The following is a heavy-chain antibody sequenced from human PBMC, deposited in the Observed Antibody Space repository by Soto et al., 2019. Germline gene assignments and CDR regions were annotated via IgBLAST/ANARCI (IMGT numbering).Heavy chain of an antibody. CDR3: ARDRYRFGELFFGY. D-gene: IGHD3-10*01. CDR1: GFTVSSNY. J-gene: IGHJ4*02. V-gene: IGHV3-66*01. CDR2: IYSGGST. Sequence: GGSLRLSCAASGFTVSSNYMSWVRQAPGKGLEWVSVIYSGGSTYYADSVKGRFTISRDNSKNTLYLQMNSLRAEDTAVYYCARDRYRFGELFFGYWGQGTLVTVSS.